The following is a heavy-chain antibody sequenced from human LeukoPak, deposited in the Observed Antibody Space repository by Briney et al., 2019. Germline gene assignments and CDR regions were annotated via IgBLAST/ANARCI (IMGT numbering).Heavy chain of an antibody. CDR3: TTPSFGSGRSDY. V-gene: IGHV3-15*01. CDR1: GFTFSNAW. J-gene: IGHJ4*02. Sequence: GGSLRLSCAASGFTFSNAWMTWVRQAPGKGLEWVCRIKSKTDGGTTDYAAPVKGRFIISRDDSENTLYLQMNSLKTDDTAVYYCTTPSFGSGRSDYWGQGTLVTVSS. CDR2: IKSKTDGGTT. D-gene: IGHD3-10*01.